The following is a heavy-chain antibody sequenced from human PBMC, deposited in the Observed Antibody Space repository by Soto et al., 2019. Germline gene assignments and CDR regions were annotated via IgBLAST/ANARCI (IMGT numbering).Heavy chain of an antibody. Sequence: QVQLVQSGAEVKKPGSSVKVSCKASGGTFSSYAISWVRQAPGQGLEWMGGIIPIFGTANYAQKFQGRGTITADESTSTAYMELSSLRSEDTAVYYGARVGNNWNSQAGTDYWGQGTLVTVSS. CDR1: GGTFSSYA. J-gene: IGHJ4*02. V-gene: IGHV1-69*12. D-gene: IGHD1-7*01. CDR3: ARVGNNWNSQAGTDY. CDR2: IIPIFGTA.